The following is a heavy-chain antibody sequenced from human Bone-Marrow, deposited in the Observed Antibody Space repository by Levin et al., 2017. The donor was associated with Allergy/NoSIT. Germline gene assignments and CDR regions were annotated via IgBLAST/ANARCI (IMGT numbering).Heavy chain of an antibody. CDR2: SWDDGSKT. V-gene: IGHV3-33*01. CDR3: ARDYGGNSLTADY. J-gene: IGHJ4*02. CDR1: GFTFSNHG. D-gene: IGHD4-23*01. Sequence: GESLKISCVASGFTFSNHGMHWVRQAPGEGLEWVAVSWDDGSKTSYAESVKGRFTISRDNAKNSLYLRMNSLRAEDTAVYYCARDYGGNSLTADYWGQGTLVTVSS.